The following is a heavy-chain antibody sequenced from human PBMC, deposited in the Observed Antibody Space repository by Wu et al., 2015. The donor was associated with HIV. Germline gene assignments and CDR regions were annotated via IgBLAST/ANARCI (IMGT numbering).Heavy chain of an antibody. V-gene: IGHV4-34*01. CDR1: GGSFSGYS. CDR2: INHSGST. CDR3: ARMVRGTIINYYYYYGMDV. D-gene: IGHD3-10*01. Sequence: QVQLKQWGAGLLKPSETLSLTCAVYGGSFSGYSWTWIRQPPGKGLEWIGDINHSGSTNYNPSLKSPVTISVDTSKNQFSLKLSSVTAADTAVYYCARMVRGTIINYYYYYGMDVWGQGTTVTVSS. J-gene: IGHJ6*02.